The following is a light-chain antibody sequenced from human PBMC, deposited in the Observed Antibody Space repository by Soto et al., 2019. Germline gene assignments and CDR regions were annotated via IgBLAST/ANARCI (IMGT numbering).Light chain of an antibody. V-gene: IGLV2-11*01. CDR3: CSYAGSYVYV. Sequence: QSALTQPRSVSGSPGQSVTISCTGISSDVGGYNYVSWFQQHPGKAPKLIIYDVRKRPSGVPDRFSGSKSGHTASLSISGLQAEDEADYFCCSYAGSYVYVFGTGTKLTVL. CDR1: SSDVGGYNY. CDR2: DVR. J-gene: IGLJ1*01.